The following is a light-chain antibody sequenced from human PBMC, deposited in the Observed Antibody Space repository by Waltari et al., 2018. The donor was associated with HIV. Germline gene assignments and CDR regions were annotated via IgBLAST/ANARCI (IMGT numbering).Light chain of an antibody. J-gene: IGLJ2*01. V-gene: IGLV2-8*01. CDR2: DVT. Sequence: QSALTQPPSASGSPGQSVTISCTGTSSDVGASNYGAWFQQHPGKAPKLMIYDVTKRPSGVPDRFSGSKSGNTASLTVSGLQAEDEADYYCASHAGSKDVFGGGTRLTVL. CDR1: SSDVGASNY. CDR3: ASHAGSKDV.